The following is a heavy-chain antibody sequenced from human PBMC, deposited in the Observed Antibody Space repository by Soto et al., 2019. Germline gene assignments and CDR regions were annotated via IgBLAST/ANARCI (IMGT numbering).Heavy chain of an antibody. CDR1: GFTFSDYY. Sequence: LRLSCAASGFTFSDYYMTWIRQAPGKGLEWVSYIGSGGGTIYYADSVKGRFTISSDNAKNSLYLQMNSLRAEDTAVYYCARRRDFLDSWGQGTLVTVSS. V-gene: IGHV3-11*01. CDR3: ARRRDFLDS. D-gene: IGHD3-3*01. J-gene: IGHJ4*02. CDR2: IGSGGGTI.